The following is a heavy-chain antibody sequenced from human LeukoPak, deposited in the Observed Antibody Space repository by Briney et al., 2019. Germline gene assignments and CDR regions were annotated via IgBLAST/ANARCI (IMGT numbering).Heavy chain of an antibody. CDR2: SGSGDNT. D-gene: IGHD6-19*01. V-gene: IGHV3-23*01. J-gene: IGHJ4*02. Sequence: GGSLRLSCAASGFSFSSYAMSWVRQAPGKGLEWVSSSGSGDNTYYAESVKGRFTISRDNSKNTLFLQMNSLRAEDTAVFYCANRSGYTTGWFFDFWGQGTLVTVSS. CDR1: GFSFSSYA. CDR3: ANRSGYTTGWFFDF.